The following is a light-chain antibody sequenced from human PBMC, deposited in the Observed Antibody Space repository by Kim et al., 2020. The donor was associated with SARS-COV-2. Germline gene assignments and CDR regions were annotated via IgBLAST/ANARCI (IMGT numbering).Light chain of an antibody. CDR1: SRDVGGYKY. J-gene: IGLJ2*01. CDR2: EVS. V-gene: IGLV2-8*01. CDR3: SSFAGGNRVV. Sequence: GHSVTISGTDTSRDVGGYKYVAWYQQHPGKVPKVTIYEVSKRPSGVPDRFSGSKSGNTASLTVSGLQPEDEGDYYCSSFAGGNRVVFGGGTKLTVL.